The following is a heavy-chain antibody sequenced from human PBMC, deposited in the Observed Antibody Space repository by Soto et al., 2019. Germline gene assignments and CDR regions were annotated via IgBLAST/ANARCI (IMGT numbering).Heavy chain of an antibody. CDR1: GYSFTSYW. D-gene: IGHD3-9*01. CDR3: ATLPGPILGDFGWLSWEGDY. J-gene: IGHJ4*02. Sequence: GESLKISCKGSGYSFTSYWISWVRQMPGKGLEWMGRIDPSDSYTNYSPSFQGHVTISADKSISTAYLQWSSLKASDTGRDYCATLPGPILGDFGWLSWEGDYWGPGTMVAVSS. CDR2: IDPSDSYT. V-gene: IGHV5-10-1*01.